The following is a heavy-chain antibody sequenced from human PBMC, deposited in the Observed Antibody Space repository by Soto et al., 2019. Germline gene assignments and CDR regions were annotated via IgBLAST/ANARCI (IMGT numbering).Heavy chain of an antibody. J-gene: IGHJ5*02. Sequence: PSETLSITCTFSGGSISSYYWSWIRQPAGKGLEWIGRIYTSGSTNYNPSLKSRVTMSVDTSKNQFSLKLSSVTAAETAVYYCARESSYDFWSGYYIHWFDPWGQGTLVTVSS. D-gene: IGHD3-3*01. CDR2: IYTSGST. CDR3: ARESSYDFWSGYYIHWFDP. V-gene: IGHV4-4*07. CDR1: GGSISSYY.